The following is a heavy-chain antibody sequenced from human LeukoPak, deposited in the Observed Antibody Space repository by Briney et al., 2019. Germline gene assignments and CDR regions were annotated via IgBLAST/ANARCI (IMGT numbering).Heavy chain of an antibody. Sequence: LRLSCAASGFTFSSYAMSWIRQHPGKGLEWIGYIYYSGSTYYNPSLKSRVTISVDTSKNQFSLKLSSVTAADTAVYYCARHYYYYDSSGYASGLDPWGQGTLVTVSS. J-gene: IGHJ5*02. D-gene: IGHD3-22*01. CDR3: ARHYYYYDSSGYASGLDP. CDR2: IYYSGST. V-gene: IGHV4-31*02. CDR1: GFTFSSYA.